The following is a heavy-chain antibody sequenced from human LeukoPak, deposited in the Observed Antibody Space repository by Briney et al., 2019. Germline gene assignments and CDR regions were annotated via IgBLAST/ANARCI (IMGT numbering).Heavy chain of an antibody. CDR1: GFSLSNYW. CDR2: IKQDGSEK. D-gene: IGHD7-27*01. CDR3: ARGVWAPFDS. Sequence: GGSLRLSCAASGFSLSNYWMNWVRQAPGNGLEWVANIKQDGSEKNYVDSVKGRFTISRDNAENSLILQMNSLRDEDTAVYYCARGVWAPFDSWGQGTLVSVSS. J-gene: IGHJ4*02. V-gene: IGHV3-7*01.